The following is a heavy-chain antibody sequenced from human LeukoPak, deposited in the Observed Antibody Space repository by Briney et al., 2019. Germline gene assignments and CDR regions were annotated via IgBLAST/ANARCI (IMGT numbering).Heavy chain of an antibody. CDR3: ARRRRYGSTSLLSYFDY. V-gene: IGHV4-34*01. D-gene: IGHD2-2*01. J-gene: IGHJ4*02. CDR1: GGSFSGYY. Sequence: SETLSLTCAVYGGSFSGYYWSWIRQPPGKGLEWIGEINHSGSTNYNPSLKSRVTISVDTSKNQFSLKLSSVTAADTAVYYCARRRRYGSTSLLSYFDYWGQGTLVTVSS. CDR2: INHSGST.